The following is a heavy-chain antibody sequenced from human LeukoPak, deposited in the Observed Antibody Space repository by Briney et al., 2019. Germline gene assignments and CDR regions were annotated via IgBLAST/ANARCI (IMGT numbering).Heavy chain of an antibody. V-gene: IGHV3-33*01. CDR1: GFTFNRFG. CDR2: IWYDGSNK. Sequence: GGSLRLSCATSGFTFNRFGMHWVRQAPGKGLEWVAVIWYDGSNKDYADSVKGRFTISRDNSKNTLYLQMSGLRAEDTAVYYCATSAQNEVGTGPPPDYWGQGTLVTVTS. D-gene: IGHD2-21*02. J-gene: IGHJ4*02. CDR3: ATSAQNEVGTGPPPDY.